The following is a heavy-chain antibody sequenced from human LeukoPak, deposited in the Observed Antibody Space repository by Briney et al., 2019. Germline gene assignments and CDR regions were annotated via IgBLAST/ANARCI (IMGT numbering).Heavy chain of an antibody. CDR3: ARGVAGSSGY. CDR1: GGSISSYY. J-gene: IGHJ4*02. CDR2: INHSGST. V-gene: IGHV4-34*01. Sequence: SETLSLTCTVSGGSISSYYWSWIRQPPGKGLEWIGEINHSGSTNYNPSLKSRVTISVDTSKNQFSLKLSSVTAADTAVYYCARGVAGSSGYWGQGTLVTVSS. D-gene: IGHD6-19*01.